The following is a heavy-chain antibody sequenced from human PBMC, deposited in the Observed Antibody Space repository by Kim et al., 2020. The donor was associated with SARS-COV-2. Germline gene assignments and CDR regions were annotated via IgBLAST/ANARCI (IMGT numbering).Heavy chain of an antibody. V-gene: IGHV3-7*03. CDR2: IKPDGSEK. J-gene: IGHJ6*01. D-gene: IGHD2-2*01. CDR1: GFTLSSYW. Sequence: GGSLRLSCAASGFTLSSYWMSWVRQAPGKGLEWVANIKPDGSEKYYVDSVRGRFTISRDNAKNSLSLQMNSLRAEDTAFYYCARERRPATGGDYFGQDV. CDR3: ARERRPATGGDYFGQDV.